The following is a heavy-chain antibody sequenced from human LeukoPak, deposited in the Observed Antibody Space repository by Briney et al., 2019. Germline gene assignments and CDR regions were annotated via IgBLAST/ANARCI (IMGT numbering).Heavy chain of an antibody. Sequence: GGSLRLSCAASGFTFISYGMHWVRQAPGKGLEWVAVIWYDGSNKYYADSVKGRFTVSRDNSKNTLYLQMNSLRAEDTAVYYCAKSGGYCTNGVCYARYYFDYWGQGTLVTVSS. CDR2: IWYDGSNK. D-gene: IGHD2-8*01. CDR3: AKSGGYCTNGVCYARYYFDY. V-gene: IGHV3-33*06. CDR1: GFTFISYG. J-gene: IGHJ4*02.